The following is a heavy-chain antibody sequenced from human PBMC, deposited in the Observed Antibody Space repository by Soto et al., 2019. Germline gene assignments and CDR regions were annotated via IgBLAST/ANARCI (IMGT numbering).Heavy chain of an antibody. CDR3: AVGLYGSGSYPGRYYYYYYGMDV. CDR2: INHSGST. V-gene: IGHV4-34*01. Sequence: PSETLSLTCAVYGGSFSGYYCSWIRQPPGKGLEWIGEINHSGSTNYNPSLKSRVTISVDTSKNQFSLKLSSVTAADTAVYYCAVGLYGSGSYPGRYYYYYYGMDVWGQGTTVTVSS. J-gene: IGHJ6*02. CDR1: GGSFSGYY. D-gene: IGHD3-10*01.